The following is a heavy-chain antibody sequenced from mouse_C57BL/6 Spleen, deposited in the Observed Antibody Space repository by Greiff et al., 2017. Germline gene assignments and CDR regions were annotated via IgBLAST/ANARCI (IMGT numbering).Heavy chain of an antibody. CDR1: GYSITSGYD. D-gene: IGHD1-3*01. CDR3: AREESGYFDV. V-gene: IGHV3-1*01. J-gene: IGHJ1*03. CDR2: ISYSGST. Sequence: VQLQQSGPGMVKPSQSLSLSCTVTGYSITSGYDWHWIRHFPGNKLEWMGYISYSGSTNYNPTLKSRISITPDTSKNHFFLKLNSVTTEDTATYYCAREESGYFDVWGTGTTVTVSS.